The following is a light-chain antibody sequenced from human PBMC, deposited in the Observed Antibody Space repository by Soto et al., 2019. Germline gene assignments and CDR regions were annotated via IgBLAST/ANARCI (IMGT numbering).Light chain of an antibody. Sequence: EIVLTHSPGTLSLSPGERATLSCRASQIVNNNYLAWYQQKPGQAPRLLIYGASSRATGIPDRFSGSGSGTDFTLTISRLEPEDFAVYYCQQYGSSPQTFGGGTKVDIK. J-gene: IGKJ4*01. CDR3: QQYGSSPQT. V-gene: IGKV3-20*01. CDR2: GAS. CDR1: QIVNNNY.